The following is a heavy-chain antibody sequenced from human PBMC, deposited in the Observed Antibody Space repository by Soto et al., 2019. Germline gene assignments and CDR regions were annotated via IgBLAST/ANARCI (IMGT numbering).Heavy chain of an antibody. V-gene: IGHV4-4*09. Sequence: ETLSLTCTVSGDSVRNQYWSWIRRPPGRGLEWIGYIYRSGSTKYNPSLKSRLTISVDTSKNQFSLKLYSVTAADSAVYFCARPEGLATISYYFDFWGPGALVTVSS. CDR3: ARPEGLATISYYFDF. D-gene: IGHD3-9*01. CDR1: GDSVRNQY. J-gene: IGHJ4*02. CDR2: IYRSGST.